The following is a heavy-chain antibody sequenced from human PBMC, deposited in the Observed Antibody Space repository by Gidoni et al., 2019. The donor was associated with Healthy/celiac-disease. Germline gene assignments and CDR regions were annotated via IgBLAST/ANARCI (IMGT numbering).Heavy chain of an antibody. Sequence: QVQLVQSGAEVKKPGASVTVSCQASGYTFTSYGISWVRQAPGQGLEWMGWLSAYNGNTNYAQKLQGRVTMTTDTSTSTAYMELRSLRSDDTAVYYCARGAPYSNYGSGHFDYWGQGTLVTVSS. V-gene: IGHV1-18*01. CDR1: GYTFTSYG. J-gene: IGHJ4*02. D-gene: IGHD4-4*01. CDR3: ARGAPYSNYGSGHFDY. CDR2: LSAYNGNT.